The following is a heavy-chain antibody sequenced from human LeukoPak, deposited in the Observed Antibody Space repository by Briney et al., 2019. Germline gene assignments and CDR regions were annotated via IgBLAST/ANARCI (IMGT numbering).Heavy chain of an antibody. D-gene: IGHD5-18*01. V-gene: IGHV3-23*01. Sequence: PGRSLRLSCATSGFTFSSYAFHWVRQAPGKGLEWVSAISGSGGSTYYADSVKGRFTISRDNSKNTLYLQMNSLRAEDTAVYYCSGGYSYGAQSNFDYWGQGTLVTVSS. CDR3: SGGYSYGAQSNFDY. J-gene: IGHJ4*02. CDR1: GFTFSSYA. CDR2: ISGSGGST.